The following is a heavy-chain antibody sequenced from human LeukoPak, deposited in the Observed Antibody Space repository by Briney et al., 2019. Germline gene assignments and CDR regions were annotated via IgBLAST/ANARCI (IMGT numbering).Heavy chain of an antibody. V-gene: IGHV1-18*01. CDR2: ISAYNGNT. Sequence: ASVKVSCKASGYTFTSYGISWVRQAPGQGLEWMGWISAYNGNTNYAQKFQGRVTMTRDTSISTAYMELSRLRSDDTAVYYCARIFVLDSSGYVDYWGQGTLVTVSS. CDR1: GYTFTSYG. J-gene: IGHJ4*02. D-gene: IGHD3-22*01. CDR3: ARIFVLDSSGYVDY.